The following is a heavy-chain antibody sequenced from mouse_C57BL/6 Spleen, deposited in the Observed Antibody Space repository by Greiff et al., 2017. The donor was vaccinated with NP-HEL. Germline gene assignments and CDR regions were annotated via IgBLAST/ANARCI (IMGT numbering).Heavy chain of an antibody. V-gene: IGHV1-50*01. CDR3: ARKGLGPYFDY. D-gene: IGHD4-1*01. CDR1: GYTFTSYW. J-gene: IGHJ2*01. CDR2: IDPSDRYT. Sequence: QVQLQQPGAELVKPGASVKLSCKASGYTFTSYWLQWVKQRPGQGLEWIGEIDPSDRYTNYNQKFKGKATLTVDRTSSTASMKLSSLTSADSAVYYCARKGLGPYFDYWGQGTTLTVSS.